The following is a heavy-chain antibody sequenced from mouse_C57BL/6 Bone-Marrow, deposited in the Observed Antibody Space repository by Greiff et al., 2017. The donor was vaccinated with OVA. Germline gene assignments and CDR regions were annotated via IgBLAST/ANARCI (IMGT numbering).Heavy chain of an antibody. V-gene: IGHV7-3*01. J-gene: IGHJ1*03. CDR3: ARYLTGTGYVDV. CDR1: GFTFTDYY. D-gene: IGHD4-1*01. Sequence: EVKLMESGGGLVQPGGSLSLSCAASGFTFTDYYMSWVRQPPGKALEWLGFIRNKANGYTTEYSASVKGRFTISRDNSQSILYLQMNALRAEDSATYYCARYLTGTGYVDVWGTGTTVTVSS. CDR2: IRNKANGYTT.